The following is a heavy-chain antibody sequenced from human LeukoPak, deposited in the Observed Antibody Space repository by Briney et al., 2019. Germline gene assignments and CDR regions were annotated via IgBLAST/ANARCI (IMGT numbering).Heavy chain of an antibody. CDR1: GFTVSGTY. Sequence: GGSLRLSCAASGFTVSGTYMSWVRQAPGKGLEWVSSISSSSYIYYADSVKGRFTISRDNAKNSLYLQMNSLRAEDTAVYYCARDLSSAWSYWGQGTLVTVSS. CDR3: ARDLSSAWSY. J-gene: IGHJ4*02. CDR2: ISSSSYI. D-gene: IGHD2-15*01. V-gene: IGHV3-69-1*01.